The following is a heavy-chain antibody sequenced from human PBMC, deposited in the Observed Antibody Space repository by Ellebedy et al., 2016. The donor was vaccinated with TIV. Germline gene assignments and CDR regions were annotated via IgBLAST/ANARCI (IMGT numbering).Heavy chain of an antibody. Sequence: PSETLSLTCTLSGGSFSDYYWTWVRQAPGKGLEWVGRIKSKTDGGTTDYAAPVKGRFTISRHESQDMLYLQMNSLKTEDTAVYYCTTDGRMGRYGMDVWGQGTTVTVSS. V-gene: IGHV3-15*01. CDR1: GGSFSDYY. CDR2: IKSKTDGGTT. J-gene: IGHJ6*02. CDR3: TTDGRMGRYGMDV. D-gene: IGHD3-16*01.